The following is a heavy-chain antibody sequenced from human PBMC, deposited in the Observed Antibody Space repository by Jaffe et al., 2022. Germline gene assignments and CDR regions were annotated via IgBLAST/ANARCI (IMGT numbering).Heavy chain of an antibody. Sequence: EVQLVESGGGLVQPGGSLRLSCAASGFTFSSYEMNWVRQAPGKGLEWVSYISSSGSTIYYADSVKGRFTISRDNAKNSLYLQMNSLRAEDTAVYYCARDRPHAAPGIAAAGISGDYWGQGTLVTVSS. CDR1: GFTFSSYE. D-gene: IGHD6-13*01. CDR3: ARDRPHAAPGIAAAGISGDY. V-gene: IGHV3-48*03. J-gene: IGHJ4*02. CDR2: ISSSGSTI.